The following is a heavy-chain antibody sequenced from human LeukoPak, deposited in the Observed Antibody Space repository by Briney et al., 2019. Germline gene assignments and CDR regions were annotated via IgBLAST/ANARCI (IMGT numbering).Heavy chain of an antibody. D-gene: IGHD2/OR15-2a*01. CDR2: IYSGGST. CDR3: ARQFYTNDY. V-gene: IGHV3-66*04. CDR1: GFTFSTNA. J-gene: IGHJ4*02. Sequence: PGGSLRLSCLTSGFTFSTNAMSWVRQAPGKGLEWVSVIYSGGSTYYADSVKGRFTISRDNSKNTLYLQMNSLRAEDTAVYYCARQFYTNDYWGQGTLVTVSS.